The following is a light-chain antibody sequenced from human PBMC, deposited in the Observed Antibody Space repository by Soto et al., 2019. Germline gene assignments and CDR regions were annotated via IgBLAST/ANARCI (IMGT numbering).Light chain of an antibody. V-gene: IGKV1-13*01. Sequence: AIQSTHSPSSLSASVGARVTITCHPSQGISSALACYQQKAGKAPKLLIYDASSLQSGVPSRFSGSGSGTDFTLTIRSLQPEDFATYYCQQFDNYPLTFGGGTKV. CDR1: QGISSA. CDR2: DAS. CDR3: QQFDNYPLT. J-gene: IGKJ4*01.